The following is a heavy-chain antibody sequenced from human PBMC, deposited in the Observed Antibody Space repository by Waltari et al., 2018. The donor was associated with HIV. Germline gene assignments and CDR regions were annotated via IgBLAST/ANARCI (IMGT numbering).Heavy chain of an antibody. CDR2: IYHSGSA. CDR1: GYSIRRGYY. CDR3: ARDRYDSSGYLATYNNYYGVDV. Sequence: QVQLQESGPGLVKPSETLSLTCTVSGYSIRRGYYWGWLRQPPGKGLEWIGSIYHSGSAYYKSSLKSRVTISVDTSKNQFSLKLSSATAADTAVYYCARDRYDSSGYLATYNNYYGVDVWGQGTTVTVSS. V-gene: IGHV4-38-2*02. J-gene: IGHJ6*02. D-gene: IGHD3-22*01.